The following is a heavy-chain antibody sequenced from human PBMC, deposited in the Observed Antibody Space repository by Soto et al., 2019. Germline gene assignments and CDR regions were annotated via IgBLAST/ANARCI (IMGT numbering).Heavy chain of an antibody. CDR1: GDSVRNGNHY. Sequence: QVQLQESGPGLVKPSETLSLRCTVSGDSVRNGNHYWSWIRRPPGKGLEWLGSIYYTGSTNYNPSLKWRVNLSLDASNNQVSLKMASVTSADPALYSCARYLVGSGIWYFNRWGRGTLVTVS. D-gene: IGHD3-10*01. CDR3: ARYLVGSGIWYFNR. J-gene: IGHJ2*01. CDR2: IYYTGST. V-gene: IGHV4-61*01.